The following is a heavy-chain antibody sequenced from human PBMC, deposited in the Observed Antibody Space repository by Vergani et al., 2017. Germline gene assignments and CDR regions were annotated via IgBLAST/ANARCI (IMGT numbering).Heavy chain of an antibody. V-gene: IGHV3-74*01. CDR3: AREIWGRAYYYDSSGYSNDAFDI. CDR2: INSDGSST. Sequence: EVQLVESGGGLVQPGGSLRLSCAASGFPFSSYWMHWVRQAPGKGLVWVSRINSDGSSTSYADSVKGRFTISRDNAKNTLYLQMNSLRAEDTAVYYCAREIWGRAYYYDSSGYSNDAFDIWGQGTMVTVSS. J-gene: IGHJ3*02. D-gene: IGHD3-22*01. CDR1: GFPFSSYW.